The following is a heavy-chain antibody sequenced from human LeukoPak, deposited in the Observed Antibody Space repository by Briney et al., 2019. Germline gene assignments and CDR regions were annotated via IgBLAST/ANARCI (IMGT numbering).Heavy chain of an antibody. CDR2: INPNSGGT. CDR1: GYTFTGYY. CDR3: ASDPPQQQSYNLYYYYYYYMDV. D-gene: IGHD6-13*01. J-gene: IGHJ6*03. V-gene: IGHV1-2*02. Sequence: GASVKVSCKASGYTFTGYYMHWVRQAPGQGLEWMGWINPNSGGTNYAQKFQGRVTMTRDTSISTAYMELSRLRSDDTAVYYCASDPPQQQSYNLYYYYYYYMDVWGKGTTVTVSS.